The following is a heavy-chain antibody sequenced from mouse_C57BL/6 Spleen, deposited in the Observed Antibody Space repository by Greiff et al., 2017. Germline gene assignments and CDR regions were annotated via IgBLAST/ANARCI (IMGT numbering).Heavy chain of an antibody. CDR2: ISSGGDYI. J-gene: IGHJ4*01. CDR3: TRETTVVATGDYAMDY. Sequence: EVKVVESGEGLVKPGGSLKLSCAASGFTFSSYAMSWVRQTPEKRLEWVAYISSGGDYIYYADTVKGRFTISRDNARNTLYLQMSSLKSEDTAMYYCTRETTVVATGDYAMDYWGQGTSVTVSS. D-gene: IGHD1-1*01. V-gene: IGHV5-9-1*02. CDR1: GFTFSSYA.